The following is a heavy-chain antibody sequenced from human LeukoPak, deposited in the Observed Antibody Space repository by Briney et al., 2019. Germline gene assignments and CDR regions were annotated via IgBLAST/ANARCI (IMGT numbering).Heavy chain of an antibody. CDR2: IYYSGST. V-gene: IGHV4-39*02. CDR1: GGSISSSSYY. D-gene: IGHD1-26*01. CDR3: ARDRGWELLRTYAFDI. Sequence: SETLSLTCTVSGGSISSSSYYWGWIRQPPGKGLEWIGSIYYSGSTYYNPSLKSRVTIPVDTSKNQFSLKLSSVTAADTAVYYCARDRGWELLRTYAFDIWGQGTMVTVS. J-gene: IGHJ3*02.